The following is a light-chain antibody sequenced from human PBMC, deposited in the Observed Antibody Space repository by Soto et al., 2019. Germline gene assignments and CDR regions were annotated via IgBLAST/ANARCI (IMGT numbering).Light chain of an antibody. CDR1: SSDVGEYKY. CDR3: SEYTTSIALYV. V-gene: IGLV2-14*03. CDR2: DVS. J-gene: IGLJ1*01. Sequence: QCGLPQPASVSGSPGQSITISCTETSSDVGEYKYVSWYQQHPGTAPKLIIYDVSNRPSGVSNRFSGSKSGSTASLTISGLQAEDEADYYCSEYTTSIALYVFGAGTKVTVL.